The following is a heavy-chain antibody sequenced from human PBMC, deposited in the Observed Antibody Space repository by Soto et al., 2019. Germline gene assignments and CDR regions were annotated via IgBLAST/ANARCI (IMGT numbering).Heavy chain of an antibody. D-gene: IGHD3-16*01. V-gene: IGHV4-59*12. CDR2: IYHSGST. Sequence: SETLSLTCTVSGGSISGYYWSWIRQPPGKGLEWIGYIYHSGSTYYNPSLKSRVTISVDRSKNQFSLKLSSVTAADTAVYYCARFGGGWKSWFAPWGQGPRVPVSS. CDR3: ARFGGGWKSWFAP. J-gene: IGHJ5*02. CDR1: GGSISGYY.